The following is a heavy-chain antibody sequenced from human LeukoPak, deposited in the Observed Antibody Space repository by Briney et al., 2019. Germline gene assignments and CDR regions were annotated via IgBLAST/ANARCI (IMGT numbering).Heavy chain of an antibody. V-gene: IGHV3-33*06. D-gene: IGHD6-19*01. J-gene: IGHJ3*02. Sequence: GGSLRLFCAASGFTFSSYGMHWVREAPGKGLEWVAVMWYDGSNKYYADSVKGLFTNSRDNSKNTLYLQMNSLRAEDTAVYYCAKPGIAVAGDDDAFDIWGQGTMVTVSS. CDR3: AKPGIAVAGDDDAFDI. CDR2: MWYDGSNK. CDR1: GFTFSSYG.